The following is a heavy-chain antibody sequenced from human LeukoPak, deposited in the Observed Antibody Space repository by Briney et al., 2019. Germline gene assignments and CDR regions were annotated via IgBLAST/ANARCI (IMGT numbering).Heavy chain of an antibody. J-gene: IGHJ4*02. D-gene: IGHD1-1*01. Sequence: ASVKVSCKASGYTFTNYYLHWVRQAPGQGLAWMGIINPSGDTTRYVEKFQGRVTMTRDTSIGTAYMELNRLTYDDTAVYYCGRDRHWNQGNFDYWGQGTLVTVSS. CDR1: GYTFTNYY. V-gene: IGHV1-46*01. CDR2: INPSGDTT. CDR3: GRDRHWNQGNFDY.